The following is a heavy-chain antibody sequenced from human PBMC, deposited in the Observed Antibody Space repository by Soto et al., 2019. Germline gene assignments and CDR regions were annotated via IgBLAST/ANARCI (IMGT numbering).Heavy chain of an antibody. CDR2: ISASGARA. V-gene: IGHV3-23*01. CDR1: GFTFSSYA. D-gene: IGHD2-21*02. CDR3: ARQSVVVTAIDY. Sequence: EVQLLESGGELVQPGGSLRLSCAASGFTFSSYAMSWVRQAPGKGLELVLAISASGARAYYADSVEGRFTFSRDNSKNALYLQMDGLRAEDTAVYYCARQSVVVTAIDYWGQGTLVTFSS. J-gene: IGHJ4*02.